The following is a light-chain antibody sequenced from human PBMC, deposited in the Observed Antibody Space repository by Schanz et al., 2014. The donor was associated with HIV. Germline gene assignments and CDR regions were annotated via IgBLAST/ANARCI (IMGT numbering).Light chain of an antibody. CDR2: DVR. J-gene: IGLJ3*02. V-gene: IGLV2-14*01. CDR1: SSDGGGYNY. CDR3: SSYTGTTTLV. Sequence: QSALTQPASVSGSPGQSITISCTGTSSDGGGYNYVSWYQQHPGKAPKLMIYDVRYRPSGVSNRFSGSKSDKTASLTISGLQAEDEANYYCSSYTGTTTLVFGGGTKLTVL.